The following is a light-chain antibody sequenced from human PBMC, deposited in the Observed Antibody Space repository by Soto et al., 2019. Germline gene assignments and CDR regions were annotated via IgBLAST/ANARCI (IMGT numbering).Light chain of an antibody. J-gene: IGKJ1*01. V-gene: IGKV1-39*01. CDR3: QKSYSTPPT. Sequence: DIQRRPSPSSLTAAVLDRVNIAGRPSQSISSYLNAYQQKPGKAPKLLIYAASSLQSGVPSRFSCSGSATDFTLTISSLQPEDFATYYCQKSYSTPPTFGQGTKVDIK. CDR2: AAS. CDR1: QSISSY.